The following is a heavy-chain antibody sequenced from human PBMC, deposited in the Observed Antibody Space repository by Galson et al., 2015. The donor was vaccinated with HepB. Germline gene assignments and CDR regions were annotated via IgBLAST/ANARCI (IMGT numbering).Heavy chain of an antibody. D-gene: IGHD3-10*01. Sequence: SVKVSCKASGYTFTSYGISWVRQAPGQGLEWMGWISAYSGNTIYAQRLQDRVTMTTDTSTSTAYMELRSLRSDDTAVYYCARDLAAYGSGFGGGYYYGMDVWGQGTTVTVSS. J-gene: IGHJ6*02. CDR2: ISAYSGNT. V-gene: IGHV1-18*01. CDR1: GYTFTSYG. CDR3: ARDLAAYGSGFGGGYYYGMDV.